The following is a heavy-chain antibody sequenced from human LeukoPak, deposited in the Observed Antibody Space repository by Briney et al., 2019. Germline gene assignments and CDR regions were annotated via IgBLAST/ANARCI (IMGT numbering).Heavy chain of an antibody. CDR3: ARKVGYGYALDY. V-gene: IGHV3-53*01. D-gene: IGHD5-18*01. CDR2: LCSGGST. J-gene: IGHJ4*02. Sequence: GGSLRLSCAASGFTFSSYAMSWVRQAPGMGLEWVSVLCSGGSTYCADSVKGRFTISTDNSKNTLYLQMNSLRAEDTAVYYCARKVGYGYALDYWGQGTLVTVSS. CDR1: GFTFSSYA.